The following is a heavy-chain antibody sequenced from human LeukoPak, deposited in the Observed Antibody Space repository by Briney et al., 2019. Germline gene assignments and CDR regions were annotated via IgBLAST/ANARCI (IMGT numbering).Heavy chain of an antibody. V-gene: IGHV3-21*01. CDR1: GFTFSSYS. J-gene: IGHJ4*02. Sequence: PGGSLRLSCAASGFTFSSYSMNWVRQAPGKGLEWVSSISSSSAYIYYADSMKGRFTISRDNAKNSLFLQMNSLRAEDTAVYYCARERDDYYFDYWGQGTLVTVSS. CDR3: ARERDDYYFDY. D-gene: IGHD3-3*01. CDR2: ISSSSAYI.